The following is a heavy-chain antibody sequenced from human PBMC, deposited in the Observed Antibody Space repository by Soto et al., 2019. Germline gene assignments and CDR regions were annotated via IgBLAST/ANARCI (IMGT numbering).Heavy chain of an antibody. CDR1: GYTFTSYY. CDR3: AKGEMATHKKGYYYYGMDV. CDR2: INPSGGST. D-gene: IGHD5-12*01. J-gene: IGHJ6*02. Sequence: GTSVKVSCKESGYTFTSYYMHWVRQAPGQGLEWMGIINPSGGSTSYAQKFQGRVTMTRDTSTSTVYMELSSLRSEDTAVYYCAKGEMATHKKGYYYYGMDVWGQGTTVTVSS. V-gene: IGHV1-46*01.